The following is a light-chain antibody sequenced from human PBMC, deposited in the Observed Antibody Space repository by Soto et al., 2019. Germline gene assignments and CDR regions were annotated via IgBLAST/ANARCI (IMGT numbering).Light chain of an antibody. V-gene: IGLV2-23*01. J-gene: IGLJ1*01. Sequence: SVLTQPAPVSGSPGQSITISCTGTSSDVGNYNLVSWYQQHPGKAPKLMIYEGSKRPSGVSNRFSGSKSGNTASLTISILQAEAEADYYCCSYAGSSTYVFGNGTKVSVL. CDR1: SSDVGNYNL. CDR3: CSYAGSSTYV. CDR2: EGS.